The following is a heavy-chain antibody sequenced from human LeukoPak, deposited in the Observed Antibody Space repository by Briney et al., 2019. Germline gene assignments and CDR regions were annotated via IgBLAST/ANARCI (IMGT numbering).Heavy chain of an antibody. CDR3: ARLIVVVPAAMSGVVSRYYGMDV. D-gene: IGHD2-2*01. CDR1: GYTFTSYG. J-gene: IGHJ6*02. CDR2: ISAYNGNT. V-gene: IGHV1-18*01. Sequence: ASVKVSCKASGYTFTSYGISWVRQAPGQGLEWMGWISAYNGNTNYAQKLQGRVTMTTDTSTSTAYMELRSLRSDDTAVYYCARLIVVVPAAMSGVVSRYYGMDVWGQGTTVTVSS.